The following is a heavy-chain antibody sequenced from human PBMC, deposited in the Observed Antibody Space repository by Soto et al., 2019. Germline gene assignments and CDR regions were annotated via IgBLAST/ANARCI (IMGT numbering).Heavy chain of an antibody. CDR2: IIPIFGTA. Sequence: GASVKVSCKASGGTFSSYAISWVRQAPGQGLEWMGGIIPIFGTANYAQKFQGRVTITADKSTSTAYMELSSLRSEDTAVYYCARPPGGFGEPDYYYYGMDVWGQGTTVTVS. V-gene: IGHV1-69*06. CDR1: GGTFSSYA. CDR3: ARPPGGFGEPDYYYYGMDV. J-gene: IGHJ6*02. D-gene: IGHD3-10*01.